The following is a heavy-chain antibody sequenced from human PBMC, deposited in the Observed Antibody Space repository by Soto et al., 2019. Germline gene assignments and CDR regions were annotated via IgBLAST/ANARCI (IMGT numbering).Heavy chain of an antibody. D-gene: IGHD2-21*02. Sequence: QVQLVQSGAEVKKPGASVKVSCKASGYTFTSYYMNWVRQAPGQGLEWLGIINPSGGYTTYAQRFLGRVTMTSDTYTSTVHMELGSLTSEDTAVYYCARGGGIVVVTAPYDQWGQGTLVTVSS. CDR2: INPSGGYT. CDR3: ARGGGIVVVTAPYDQ. V-gene: IGHV1-46*03. CDR1: GYTFTSYY. J-gene: IGHJ4*02.